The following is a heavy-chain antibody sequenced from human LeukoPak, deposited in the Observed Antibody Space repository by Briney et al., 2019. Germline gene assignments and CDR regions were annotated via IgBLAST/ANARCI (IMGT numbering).Heavy chain of an antibody. V-gene: IGHV4-4*07. J-gene: IGHJ5*02. CDR3: ARELYSAPWGSCLGP. D-gene: IGHD3-16*01. CDR2: IYTSGST. CDR1: GGSISSYY. Sequence: SETLSLTCTVSGGSISSYYWSWIRQPAGKGLEWIGRIYTSGSTNYNPSLKSRVTMSVDTSKNQFSLKLSSVTAADTAVYYCARELYSAPWGSCLGPWGQGTLVTVSS.